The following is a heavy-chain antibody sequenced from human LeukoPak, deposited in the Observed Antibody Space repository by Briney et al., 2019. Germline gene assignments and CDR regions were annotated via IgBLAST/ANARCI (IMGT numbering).Heavy chain of an antibody. CDR1: GGSITSYY. J-gene: IGHJ4*02. CDR2: IYYSGST. V-gene: IGHV4-59*12. Sequence: SETLSLTCSVSGGSITSYYWSRIRQPPGKGLEWIGYIYYSGSTNHNPSLKSRVTISVDTSKNQFSLKLSSVTAADTAVYYCARTVVGRFDYWGQGTLVTVSS. CDR3: ARTVVGRFDY. D-gene: IGHD4-23*01.